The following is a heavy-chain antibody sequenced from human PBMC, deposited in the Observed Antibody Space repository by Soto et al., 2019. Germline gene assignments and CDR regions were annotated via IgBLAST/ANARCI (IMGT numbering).Heavy chain of an antibody. Sequence: GGSLRLSCAASGFTFSSYSMNWVRQAPGEGLEWVSSISSSSSYIYYADSVKGRFTISRDNAKNSLYLQMNSLRAEDTAVYYCARGIDSSLYQIWYYGMDVWGQGTTVTVSS. D-gene: IGHD6-13*01. CDR3: ARGIDSSLYQIWYYGMDV. CDR2: ISSSSSYI. CDR1: GFTFSSYS. J-gene: IGHJ6*02. V-gene: IGHV3-21*01.